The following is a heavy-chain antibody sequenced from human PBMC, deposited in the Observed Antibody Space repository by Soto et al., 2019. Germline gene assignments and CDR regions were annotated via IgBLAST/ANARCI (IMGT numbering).Heavy chain of an antibody. CDR1: GFTFSSSR. J-gene: IGHJ4*02. Sequence: VQLVESGGGLVQPGGSLRLSCAASGFTFSSSRMHWVRQVPGKGLVWVSHIKGDGSDTSYAESVKGRFTVSRDNAKDTLYLQMNNLRAEDTALYYCSTLGGPHLESRDYWGQGTLVTVSS. V-gene: IGHV3-74*01. CDR2: IKGDGSDT. CDR3: STLGGPHLESRDY. D-gene: IGHD1-1*01.